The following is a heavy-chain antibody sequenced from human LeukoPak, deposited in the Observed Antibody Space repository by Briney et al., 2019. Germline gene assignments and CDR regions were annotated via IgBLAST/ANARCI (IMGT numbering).Heavy chain of an antibody. V-gene: IGHV4-61*08. D-gene: IGHD5-24*01. CDR3: ARDRRVGYKIDAFDM. Sequence: SETLSLTCTVSGGSVSSAGYYWSWIRQPPGKGLEWIGYIYYSGSTNYNPSLKSRVTISVDTSKNQFSLKLSSLTAADTAVYYCARDRRVGYKIDAFDMWGQGTMVTVSS. CDR2: IYYSGST. J-gene: IGHJ3*02. CDR1: GGSVSSAGYY.